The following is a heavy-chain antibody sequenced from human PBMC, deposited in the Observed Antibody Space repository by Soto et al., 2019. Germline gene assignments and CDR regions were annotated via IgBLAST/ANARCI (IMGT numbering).Heavy chain of an antibody. CDR2: ISSSSSYR. Sequence: GGSLRLACAASKFTFSSGSMNWVRHAPGKGLEWVSSISSSSSYRYYADPVNGRFTISRDNAKNSQYLQMHSLRPQETAVYYCARGGVEGVRNYFGSRGQGTRISVSS. CDR1: KFTFSSGS. J-gene: IGHJ4*02. CDR3: ARGGVEGVRNYFGS. V-gene: IGHV3-21*01. D-gene: IGHD3-10*01.